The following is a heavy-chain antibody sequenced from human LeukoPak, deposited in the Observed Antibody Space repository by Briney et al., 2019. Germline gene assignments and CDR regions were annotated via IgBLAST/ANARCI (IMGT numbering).Heavy chain of an antibody. Sequence: ASVKVSCKASGYTFTGYYMHWVRQAPGQGLEWMGWINPNSGGTNYAQKFQGRVTMTRDTSISTAYMELSRLRSDDTAVYYCARRQRLDSSTYCSGTSCYIQDIWGQGTLVTVSS. CDR2: INPNSGGT. J-gene: IGHJ4*02. CDR1: GYTFTGYY. CDR3: ARRQRLDSSTYCSGTSCYIQDI. D-gene: IGHD2-2*02. V-gene: IGHV1-2*02.